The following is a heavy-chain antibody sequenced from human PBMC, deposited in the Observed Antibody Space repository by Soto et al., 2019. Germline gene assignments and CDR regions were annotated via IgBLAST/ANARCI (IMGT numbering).Heavy chain of an antibody. Sequence: ETLSLTCTVSGGSISSSSYYWGWIRQPPGKGLEWIGYIYYDGSTSYNPSLRSRVTISVDTSKNQFSLILSSVTSADTAVYYCARDQLSSGLYVWFDPWGQGTLVTVSS. J-gene: IGHJ5*02. V-gene: IGHV4-61*01. CDR2: IYYDGST. CDR3: ARDQLSSGLYVWFDP. D-gene: IGHD6-25*01. CDR1: GGSISSSSYY.